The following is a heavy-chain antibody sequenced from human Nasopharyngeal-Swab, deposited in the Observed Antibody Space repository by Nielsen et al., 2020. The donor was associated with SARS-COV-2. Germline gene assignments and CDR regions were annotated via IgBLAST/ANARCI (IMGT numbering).Heavy chain of an antibody. V-gene: IGHV3-23*01. CDR3: AKDSGAGSCNDGSCFPTNH. CDR1: GFTFRSYA. D-gene: IGHD2-15*01. Sequence: GESLKISCAASGFTFRSYAMNWVRQAPGKGLEWVSGISGTGDNTYYADSVKGRFTISSDSSKNTLYLQMNSLRAEDTAVYYCAKDSGAGSCNDGSCFPTNHWGQGTLVTVSS. J-gene: IGHJ5*02. CDR2: ISGTGDNT.